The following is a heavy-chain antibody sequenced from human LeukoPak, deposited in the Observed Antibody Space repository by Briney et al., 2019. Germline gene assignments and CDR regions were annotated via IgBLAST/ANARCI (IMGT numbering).Heavy chain of an antibody. D-gene: IGHD6-19*01. Sequence: PGGFLRLSCAASGFTFRSYAMSWVRQAPGKGLEWVSAISDNGGSTYYADSVKGRFTISRDNSKNTLYLQMNSLRVEDTAVYYCAKDRYSSSHDAFDIWGQGTMVTVSS. J-gene: IGHJ3*02. CDR3: AKDRYSSSHDAFDI. V-gene: IGHV3-23*01. CDR1: GFTFRSYA. CDR2: ISDNGGST.